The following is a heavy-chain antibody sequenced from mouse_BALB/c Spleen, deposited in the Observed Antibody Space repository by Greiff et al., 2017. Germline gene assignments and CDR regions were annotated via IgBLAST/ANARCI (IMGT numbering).Heavy chain of an antibody. Sequence: VQLVESGAELAKPGASVKMSCKASGYTFTSYWMHWVKQRPGQGLEWIGYINPSTGYTEYNQKFKDKATLTADKSSSTAYMQLSSLTSEDSAVYYCARDGGLRRGYAMDYWGQGTSVTVSS. V-gene: IGHV1-7*01. J-gene: IGHJ4*01. D-gene: IGHD2-4*01. CDR2: INPSTGYT. CDR3: ARDGGLRRGYAMDY. CDR1: GYTFTSYW.